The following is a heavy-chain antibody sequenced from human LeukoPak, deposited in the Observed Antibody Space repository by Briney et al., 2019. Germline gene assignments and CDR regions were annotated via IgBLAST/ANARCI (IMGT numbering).Heavy chain of an antibody. CDR3: AREARYCSGGSCYLPNY. CDR1: GYTFTGYY. V-gene: IGHV1-2*02. D-gene: IGHD2-15*01. CDR2: INPNSGGT. Sequence: ASVKVSCKASGYTFTGYYMHWVRQAPGQGLEWMGWINPNSGGTNYAQKFQGRVTMTRDTSISTAYMELSRLRSDDTAVYYCAREARYCSGGSCYLPNYWGQGTLVTVSS. J-gene: IGHJ4*02.